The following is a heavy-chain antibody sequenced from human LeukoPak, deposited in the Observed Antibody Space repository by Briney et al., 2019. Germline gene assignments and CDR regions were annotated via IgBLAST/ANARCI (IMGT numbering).Heavy chain of an antibody. CDR3: TRDLFLSGYYYYYYMDV. V-gene: IGHV3-49*03. CDR2: IRSKAYGGTT. Sequence: GGSLRLSCAASGFTFSNYVMSWFRQAPGKGLEWVGFIRSKAYGGTTEYAASVKGRFTISRDDSKSIAYQQMNSLKTEDTAVYYCTRDLFLSGYYYYYYMDVWGKGTTVTVSS. J-gene: IGHJ6*03. D-gene: IGHD2-21*01. CDR1: GFTFSNYV.